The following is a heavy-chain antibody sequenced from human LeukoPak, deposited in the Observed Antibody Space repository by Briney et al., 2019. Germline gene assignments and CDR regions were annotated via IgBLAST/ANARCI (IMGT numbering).Heavy chain of an antibody. CDR1: GGTFSSYA. V-gene: IGHV1-2*02. CDR3: ARAHSLGVVPAAIYEEH. D-gene: IGHD2-2*02. CDR2: INPNSGGT. Sequence: GASVKVSCKASGGTFSSYAISWVRQAPGQGLEWMGWINPNSGGTNYAQKFQGRVTMTRDTSISTAYMELSRLRSDDTAVYYCARAHSLGVVPAAIYEEHWGQGTLVTVSS. J-gene: IGHJ4*02.